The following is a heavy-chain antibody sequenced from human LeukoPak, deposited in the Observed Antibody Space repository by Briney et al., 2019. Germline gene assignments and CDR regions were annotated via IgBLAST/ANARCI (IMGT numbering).Heavy chain of an antibody. J-gene: IGHJ3*02. CDR2: IYHSGST. CDR1: GGSISSTNW. D-gene: IGHD2-2*01. Sequence: PSETLSLTCAVSGGSISSTNWWSWVRQPPGKGLEWIGEIYHSGSTNYNPSLKSRVTISVDKSKNQFSLKVTALTAADTAVYYCARDRKVRGAFDIWGQGTMVTVSS. CDR3: ARDRKVRGAFDI. V-gene: IGHV4-4*02.